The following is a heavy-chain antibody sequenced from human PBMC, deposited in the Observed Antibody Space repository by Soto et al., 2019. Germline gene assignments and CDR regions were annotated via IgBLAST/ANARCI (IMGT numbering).Heavy chain of an antibody. J-gene: IGHJ1*01. V-gene: IGHV4-59*08. Sequence: TSETLSLTCTVSGVSISTYYWNWIRQPPGKGLEWIGYIYYSGSTNYKPSLKSRVTISVDTSKNQFSLKLSSVTAADTAIYYCTTWGYNGSYYWGQGALVTVSS. CDR2: IYYSGST. CDR3: TTWGYNGSYY. D-gene: IGHD3-10*01. CDR1: GVSISTYY.